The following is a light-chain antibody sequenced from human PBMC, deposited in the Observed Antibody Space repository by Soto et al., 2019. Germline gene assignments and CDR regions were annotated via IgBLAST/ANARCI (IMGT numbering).Light chain of an antibody. V-gene: IGLV2-14*03. Sequence: QSALTQPASVSGSPGQSITISCTGTSIDVGGYNYVSWYQHHPGKAPKLVIYDVSDRPSGVSNRFSGSKSGNTASLTISGLQAEDEADFYCSSYTSSSTVVFGGGTQLTVL. J-gene: IGLJ2*01. CDR1: SIDVGGYNY. CDR2: DVS. CDR3: SSYTSSSTVV.